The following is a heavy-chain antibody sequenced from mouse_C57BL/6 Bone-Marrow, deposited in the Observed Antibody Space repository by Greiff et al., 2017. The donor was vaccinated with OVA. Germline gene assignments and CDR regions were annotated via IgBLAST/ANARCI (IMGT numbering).Heavy chain of an antibody. CDR1: GYTFTSYW. CDR3: ARWVDGYYWGAMDY. J-gene: IGHJ4*01. V-gene: IGHV1-52*01. Sequence: VQLQQPGAELVRPGSSVKLSCKASGYTFTSYWMRWVKQRPIQGLEWIGNIDPYDGGTNYNQKFKDKATLTVDKSSSTAYMQLSSLTSEDSAAYYCARWVDGYYWGAMDYWGQGTSVTVSS. CDR2: IDPYDGGT. D-gene: IGHD2-3*01.